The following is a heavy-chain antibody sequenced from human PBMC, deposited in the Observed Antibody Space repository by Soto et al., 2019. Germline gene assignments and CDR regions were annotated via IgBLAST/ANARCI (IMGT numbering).Heavy chain of an antibody. CDR2: MNPNSGNT. CDR1: GYTFTSYD. V-gene: IGHV1-8*01. CDR3: ARGRTKWFGELLS. J-gene: IGHJ5*02. Sequence: QVQLVQSGAEVKKPGASVKVSCKASGYTFTSYDINWVRQATGQGLEWMGWMNPNSGNTGYAQKFQGRVTMTRNTSIRTAYIYLSSLRSEDTAVYYCARGRTKWFGELLSWGQGTLVTVSS. D-gene: IGHD3-10*01.